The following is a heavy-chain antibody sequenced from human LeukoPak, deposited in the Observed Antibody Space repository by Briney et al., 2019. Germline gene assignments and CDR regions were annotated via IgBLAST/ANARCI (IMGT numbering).Heavy chain of an antibody. V-gene: IGHV3-30-3*01. CDR3: AREGSGDAFDI. D-gene: IGHD1-26*01. CDR1: GFTFSSYA. Sequence: GGSLRLSCAASGFTFSSYAMHWVRRAPGKGLEWVAVISYDGSNKYYADSVKGRFTISRDNSKNTLYLQMNSLRAEDTAVYYCAREGSGDAFDIWGQGTMVTVSS. CDR2: ISYDGSNK. J-gene: IGHJ3*02.